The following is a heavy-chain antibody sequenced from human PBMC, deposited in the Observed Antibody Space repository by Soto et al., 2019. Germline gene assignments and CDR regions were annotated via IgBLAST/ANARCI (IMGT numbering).Heavy chain of an antibody. CDR2: ISAYNGNT. V-gene: IGHV1-18*04. CDR1: GYTFTSYG. Sequence: ASVKVSCKASGYTFTSYGISWVRQAPGQGLEWMGWISAYNGNTNYAQKLQGRVTMTTDTSTSTAYMELRSLRSEDTAVYYCARDRGGDGYNYAFDIWGQGTMVTVSS. CDR3: ARDRGGDGYNYAFDI. D-gene: IGHD5-12*01. J-gene: IGHJ3*02.